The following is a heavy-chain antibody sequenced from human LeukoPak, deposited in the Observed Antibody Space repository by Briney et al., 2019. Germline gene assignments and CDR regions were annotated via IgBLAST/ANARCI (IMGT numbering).Heavy chain of an antibody. V-gene: IGHV1-18*04. CDR3: ARVLQIYYFDY. D-gene: IGHD5-24*01. J-gene: IGHJ4*02. CDR1: GYSFTTYW. CDR2: ISAYNGNT. Sequence: GESLKISCQGSGYSFTTYWIGWVRQAPGQGLEWMGWISAYNGNTNYAQKLQGRVTMTTDTSTSTAYMELRSLRSDDTAVYYCARVLQIYYFDYWGQGTLVTVSS.